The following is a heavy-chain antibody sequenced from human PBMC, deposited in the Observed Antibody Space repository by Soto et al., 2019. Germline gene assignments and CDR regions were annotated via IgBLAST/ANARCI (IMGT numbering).Heavy chain of an antibody. CDR1: GDSISSPDYY. D-gene: IGHD3-16*01. V-gene: IGHV4-30-4*01. Sequence: PSETLSLTCTVSGDSISSPDYYWSWIRQASGKGIELIGYVYYRGSIYYTPSFESRVSISIDTSKNQFSLRLTSVTAADSAVYFCARVTFTPNWFDSWGQEILVTVSS. CDR2: VYYRGSI. J-gene: IGHJ5*01. CDR3: ARVTFTPNWFDS.